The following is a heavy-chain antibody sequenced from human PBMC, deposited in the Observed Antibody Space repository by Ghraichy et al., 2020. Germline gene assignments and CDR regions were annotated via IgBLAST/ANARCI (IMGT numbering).Heavy chain of an antibody. CDR2: IWYDGSNK. J-gene: IGHJ4*02. V-gene: IGHV3-33*01. CDR1: GFTFSSYG. CDR3: ARDDDYGDYAGPRAVD. D-gene: IGHD4-17*01. Sequence: GGSLRLSCAASGFTFSSYGMHWVRQAPGKGLEWVAVIWYDGSNKYYADSVKGRFTISRDNSKNTLYLQMNSLRAEDTAVYYCARDDDYGDYAGPRAVDWGQGTLVTVSS.